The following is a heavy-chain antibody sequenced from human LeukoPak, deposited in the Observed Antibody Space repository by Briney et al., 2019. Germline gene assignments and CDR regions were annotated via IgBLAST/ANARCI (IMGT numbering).Heavy chain of an antibody. J-gene: IGHJ4*02. V-gene: IGHV3-7*01. D-gene: IGHD5-24*01. CDR3: ARKGDGLDY. CDR1: GFTLSHYW. Sequence: GGSLRLSCRTSGFTLSHYWMSWVRQAPGKGLEWVANINQYGGDTYYVDSVEGRFTISGDNAANALSLQMNSLRAEDTAVYFCARKGDGLDYWGQGTLVTVSS. CDR2: INQYGGDT.